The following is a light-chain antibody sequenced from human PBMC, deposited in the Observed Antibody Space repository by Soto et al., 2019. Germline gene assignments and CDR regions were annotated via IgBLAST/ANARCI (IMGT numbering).Light chain of an antibody. CDR2: DVS. V-gene: IGLV2-8*01. CDR3: TSNAGSNTVK. J-gene: IGLJ3*02. CDR1: SSDFGGYNY. Sequence: QSALTQPPSASGSPGQSVTISCTGTSSDFGGYNYVSWYQHHPGKAPKLIIYDVSERPSGVPDRFSGSKSGNTASLTVSGLQAEDAGDYYCTSNAGSNTVKFGGGTKLTVL.